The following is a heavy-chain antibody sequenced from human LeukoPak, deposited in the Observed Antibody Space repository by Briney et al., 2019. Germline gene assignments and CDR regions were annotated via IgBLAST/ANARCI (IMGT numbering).Heavy chain of an antibody. V-gene: IGHV3-21*01. CDR1: GFTFSSYS. CDR3: ARAWELLLFDY. D-gene: IGHD1-26*01. Sequence: SGGSLRLSCAASGFTFSSYSMNWVRQAPGKGLEWVSSISSSSYIYYADSVKGRFTISRDNAKNSLYLQMNSLRAEDTAVYYCARAWELLLFDYWGQGTLVTVSS. J-gene: IGHJ4*02. CDR2: ISSSSYI.